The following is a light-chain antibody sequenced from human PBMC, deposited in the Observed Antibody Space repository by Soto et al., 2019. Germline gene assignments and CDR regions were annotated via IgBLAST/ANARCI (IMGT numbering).Light chain of an antibody. J-gene: IGKJ1*01. CDR3: QQSYSTPPWT. V-gene: IGKV1-39*01. CDR1: QSIVTY. CDR2: AAS. Sequence: DIQMTQSPSSLSASVGARVTITCRASQSIVTYLNWYLQKPGKAPKLLIYAASNLQSGVPSRFSGSGSGTDFTLTISSLQPEDFATYFCQQSYSTPPWTLGQGTKVDIK.